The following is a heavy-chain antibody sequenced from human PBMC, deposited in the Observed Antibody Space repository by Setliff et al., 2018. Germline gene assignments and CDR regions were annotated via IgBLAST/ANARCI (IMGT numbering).Heavy chain of an antibody. J-gene: IGHJ4*02. Sequence: PGESLKISCKGSGYSFTTYWIGWVRQMPGKGLEWMGIIYPGDSDTRYNPSFQGQVTISIDRSISTSYLQWSSLQASDTAMYYCASRTSIRTDVFFDYWGQGTLVTVSS. CDR3: ASRTSIRTDVFFDY. CDR2: IYPGDSDT. CDR1: GYSFTTYW. V-gene: IGHV5-51*01. D-gene: IGHD1-1*01.